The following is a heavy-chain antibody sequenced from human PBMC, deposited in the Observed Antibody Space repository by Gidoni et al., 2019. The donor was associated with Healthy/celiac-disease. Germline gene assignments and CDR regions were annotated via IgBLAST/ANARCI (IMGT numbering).Heavy chain of an antibody. CDR1: GGTFSSYA. D-gene: IGHD3-9*01. J-gene: IGHJ4*02. V-gene: IGHV1-69*06. CDR2: IIPIFGTA. Sequence: VPPLPSVPAVTKPGSSVKVSCKASGGTFSSYAISWVRQAPGQGLEWMGGIIPIFGTANYAKKFQGRVTITADKATSTAYMELSSLRSEDTAGYYCAGRYFDWLLAGWGQGTLVTVSS. CDR3: AGRYFDWLLAG.